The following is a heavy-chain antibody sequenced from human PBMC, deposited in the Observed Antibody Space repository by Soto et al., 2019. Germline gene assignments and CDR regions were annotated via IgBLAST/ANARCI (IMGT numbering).Heavy chain of an antibody. Sequence: GGSLRLSCTASGFTFSNYIMTWVRQPPGKGLEWVASLSSGSRYVYYADSVKGRFTISRDDARNSVFLQMNNVRAEDAAVCYCVRGGSSRSYWGRGTLVTV. D-gene: IGHD3-16*01. V-gene: IGHV3-21*06. CDR1: GFTFSNYI. CDR2: LSSGSRYV. J-gene: IGHJ4*02. CDR3: VRGGSSRSY.